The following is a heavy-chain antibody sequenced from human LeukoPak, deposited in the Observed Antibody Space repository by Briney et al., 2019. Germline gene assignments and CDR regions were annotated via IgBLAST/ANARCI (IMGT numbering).Heavy chain of an antibody. CDR3: ARGREGYNSYDY. CDR2: ITFSSSYI. D-gene: IGHD5-24*01. J-gene: IGHJ4*02. Sequence: GGSLRLSCAASGFTFSSYNMNWVRQAPGKGLEWVSSITFSSSYIYYADSVKGRFTISRDNAENSLYLQMDSLRAEDTAVYYCARGREGYNSYDYWGQGTLVTVSS. V-gene: IGHV3-21*01. CDR1: GFTFSSYN.